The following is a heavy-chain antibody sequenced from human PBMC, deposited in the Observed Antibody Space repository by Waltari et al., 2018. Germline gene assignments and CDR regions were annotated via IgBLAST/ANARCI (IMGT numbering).Heavy chain of an antibody. Sequence: QVQLQQWGAGLLKPSETLSLTCAVYGGSFSGYYWSWIRQPPGKGLEWIGEINHSGSTNYNPSLKSRVTISVDTSKNQFSLKLSSVTAADTAVYYCAGGRSKSLFDPWGQGTLVTVSS. D-gene: IGHD3-10*01. CDR2: INHSGST. V-gene: IGHV4-34*01. J-gene: IGHJ5*02. CDR3: AGGRSKSLFDP. CDR1: GGSFSGYY.